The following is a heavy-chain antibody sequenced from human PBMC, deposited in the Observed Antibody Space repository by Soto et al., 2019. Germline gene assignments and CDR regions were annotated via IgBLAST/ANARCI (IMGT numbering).Heavy chain of an antibody. CDR2: IWYDGSNK. J-gene: IGHJ4*02. CDR1: GFTFSSYG. CDR3: ARDRDSSGWYYFDY. D-gene: IGHD6-19*01. V-gene: IGHV3-33*01. Sequence: QVQLVESGGGVVQPGRSLRLSCAASGFTFSSYGMHWVRQAPGKGLEWVAVIWYDGSNKYYADSVKGRFTISRDNSKNTLYLQMNSLRAEDTAVYYCARDRDSSGWYYFDYWGQGTLVTVSS.